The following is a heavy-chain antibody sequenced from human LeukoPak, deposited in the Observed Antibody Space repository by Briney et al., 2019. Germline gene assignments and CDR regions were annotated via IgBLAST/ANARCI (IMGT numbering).Heavy chain of an antibody. J-gene: IGHJ2*01. CDR3: ARASLAYCGGDCYYYWYFDL. D-gene: IGHD2-21*02. Sequence: SETLSLTCAVYGGSFSGYYWSWIRQPPGKGLEWIGYIYHSGSTYYNPSLKSRVTISVDRSKNQFSLKLSSVTAADTAVYYCARASLAYCGGDCYYYWYFDLWGCGTLVTVSS. CDR2: IYHSGST. CDR1: GGSFSGYY. V-gene: IGHV4-34*01.